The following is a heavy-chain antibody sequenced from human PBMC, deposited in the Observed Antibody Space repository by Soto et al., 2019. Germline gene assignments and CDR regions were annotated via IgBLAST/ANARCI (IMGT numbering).Heavy chain of an antibody. V-gene: IGHV4-34*01. CDR1: GGSFSGYY. Sequence: PSETLSLTCAVYGGSFSGYYWSWIRQPPGKGLEWIGEINHSGSTNYNPSLKSRVTISVDTSKNQFSLKLSSVTAADTAVYYCARHYPYGSGSIYYYYYCGMDVWGQGTTVTVSS. CDR2: INHSGST. J-gene: IGHJ6*02. CDR3: ARHYPYGSGSIYYYYYCGMDV. D-gene: IGHD3-10*01.